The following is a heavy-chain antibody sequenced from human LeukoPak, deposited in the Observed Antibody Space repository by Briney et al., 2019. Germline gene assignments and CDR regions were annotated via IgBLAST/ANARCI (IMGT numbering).Heavy chain of an antibody. V-gene: IGHV3-53*01. CDR1: GFIVSSNY. J-gene: IGHJ4*02. CDR2: LYIGGNT. Sequence: PGGSLRLSCAASGFIVSSNYMNWVRQAPGKGLEWVSALYIGGNTYYADSVRGRFTISRDNSKNTLYLQMNSLRAEDTAIYYCMTAAGYNFGQYWGQGTLVTVSS. D-gene: IGHD5-18*01. CDR3: MTAAGYNFGQY.